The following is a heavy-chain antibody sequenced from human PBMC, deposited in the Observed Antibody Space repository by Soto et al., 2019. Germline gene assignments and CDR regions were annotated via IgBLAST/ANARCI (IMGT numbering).Heavy chain of an antibody. CDR1: GGSLSSNNW. CDR2: IYHSGTT. D-gene: IGHD1-26*01. CDR3: ARARIVGAPRFCFHF. V-gene: IGHV4-4*02. Sequence: QVQLQESGPGLVKPSGTLSLTCAVSGGSLSSNNWWNWVRQPPGKGLECIGEIYHSGTTNYNPSLKARAAPPVDNSNYRFARKLTSLTPAVTAVYSGARARIVGAPRFCFHFWGPGTLVTVS. J-gene: IGHJ4*02.